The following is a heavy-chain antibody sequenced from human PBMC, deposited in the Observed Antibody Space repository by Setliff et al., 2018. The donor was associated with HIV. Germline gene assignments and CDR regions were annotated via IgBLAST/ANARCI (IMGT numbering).Heavy chain of an antibody. CDR1: GYIFTSYG. V-gene: IGHV1-18*01. CDR2: ISNYNGNR. D-gene: IGHD5-18*01. J-gene: IGHJ1*01. CDR3: AREGPGLYSYGFSPEVVAEYFQH. Sequence: ASVKVSCKASGYIFTSYGISWVRQAPGQGLEWMGWISNYNGNRNYAQKLQGRVTVTTDTSTSTAYMELRSLRSDDTAVYYCAREGPGLYSYGFSPEVVAEYFQHWGQGTLVTVSS.